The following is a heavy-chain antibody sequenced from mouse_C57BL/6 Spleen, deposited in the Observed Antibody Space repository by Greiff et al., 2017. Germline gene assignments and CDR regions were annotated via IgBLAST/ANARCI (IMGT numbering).Heavy chain of an antibody. CDR1: GYSITSGYY. CDR2: ISYDGSN. Sequence: EVKLVESGPGLVKPSQSLSLTCSVTGYSITSGYYWNWIRQFPGNKLEWMGYISYDGSNNYNPSLKNRISITRDTSKNQFFLKLNSVTTEDTATYYCASEGDYYGSRTEFAYWGQGTLVTVSA. V-gene: IGHV3-6*01. J-gene: IGHJ3*01. CDR3: ASEGDYYGSRTEFAY. D-gene: IGHD1-1*01.